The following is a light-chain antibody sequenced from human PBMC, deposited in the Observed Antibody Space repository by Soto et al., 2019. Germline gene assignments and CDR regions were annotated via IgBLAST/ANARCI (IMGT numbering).Light chain of an antibody. CDR3: SSYRTSNTRQIV. CDR2: DVS. Sequence: QSAPTQPASVSGSPGQSITISCTGTSSDVGGYNYVSWYQHHPGKAPKLMIYDVSNRPSAVSNRFSGSKSGNTASLSISGLQPEDEADYYCSSYRTSNTRQIVCGTGIKLTVL. V-gene: IGLV2-14*03. CDR1: SSDVGGYNY. J-gene: IGLJ1*01.